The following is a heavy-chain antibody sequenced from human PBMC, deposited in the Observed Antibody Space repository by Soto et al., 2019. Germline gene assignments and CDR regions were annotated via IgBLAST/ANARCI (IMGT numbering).Heavy chain of an antibody. J-gene: IGHJ6*02. D-gene: IGHD5-18*01. CDR1: GGSISSYY. V-gene: IGHV4-59*01. Sequence: SETLSLTCTVSGGSISSYYWSWIRQPPGKGLEWIGYIYYSGSTNYNPSLKSRVTISVDTSKNQFSLKLSSVTAADTAVYYCARDLNTGASSWYYGMDVWGQGTTVTVSS. CDR2: IYYSGST. CDR3: ARDLNTGASSWYYGMDV.